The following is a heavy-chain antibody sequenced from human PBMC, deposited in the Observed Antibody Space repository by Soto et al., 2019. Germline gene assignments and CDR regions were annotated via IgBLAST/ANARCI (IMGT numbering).Heavy chain of an antibody. V-gene: IGHV3-30*18. CDR1: GFTFSDYG. CDR2: MSYDGSHK. D-gene: IGHD6-6*01. CDR3: AKEMYPRTVLDSSSPWGDY. Sequence: LRLSCEVSGFTFSDYGMHWVRQAPGKGLEWVAVMSYDGSHKYYADSVKGRFTISRDLSGNTLFLQMNSLRLEDTAVYFCAKEMYPRTVLDSSSPWGDYWGQGTLVTVSS. J-gene: IGHJ4*02.